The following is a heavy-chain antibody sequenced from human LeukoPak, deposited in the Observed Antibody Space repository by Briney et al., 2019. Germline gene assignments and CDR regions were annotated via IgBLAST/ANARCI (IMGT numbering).Heavy chain of an antibody. V-gene: IGHV1-69*05. Sequence: ASVKVSCKASGGTFSSYAISWARQAPGQGLEWMGGIIPIFGTANYAQKFQGRVTITTDESTSTAYMELSSLRSEGTAVYYCARQLEPRYYYYYMDVWGKGTTVTVSS. J-gene: IGHJ6*03. CDR2: IIPIFGTA. D-gene: IGHD1-1*01. CDR1: GGTFSSYA. CDR3: ARQLEPRYYYYYMDV.